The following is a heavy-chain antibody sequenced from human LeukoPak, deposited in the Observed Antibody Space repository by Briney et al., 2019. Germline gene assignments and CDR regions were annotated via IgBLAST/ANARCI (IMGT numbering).Heavy chain of an antibody. CDR3: ARGPYYDSSGYLFDY. V-gene: IGHV4-4*02. CDR1: GGSISSSNW. D-gene: IGHD3-22*01. Sequence: SETLSLPCAVSGGSISSSNWWSWVRQPPGKGLEWIGEISHSGSTNYNPSLKSRVTISVDESKNQFSLRLSSVTAADTAVYYCARGPYYDSSGYLFDYWGQGSLVTVSS. J-gene: IGHJ4*02. CDR2: ISHSGST.